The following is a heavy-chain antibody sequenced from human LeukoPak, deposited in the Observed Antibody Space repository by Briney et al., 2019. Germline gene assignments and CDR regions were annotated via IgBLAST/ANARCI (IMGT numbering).Heavy chain of an antibody. CDR1: GGSLSGYY. CDR3: ARGRRGTVTTLYY. D-gene: IGHD4-17*01. J-gene: IGHJ4*02. V-gene: IGHV4-34*01. Sequence: SETLSLTCAVYGGSLSGYYWSWIRQPPGKGLEWIGEINHSGSTNYNPSLKSRVTISVDTSKNQFSLKLSSVTAADTAVYYCARGRRGTVTTLYYWGQGTLVTVSS. CDR2: INHSGST.